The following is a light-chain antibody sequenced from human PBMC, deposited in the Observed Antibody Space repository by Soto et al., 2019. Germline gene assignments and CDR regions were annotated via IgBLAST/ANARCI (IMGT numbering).Light chain of an antibody. CDR2: GTS. V-gene: IGKV3D-7*01. J-gene: IGKJ1*01. CDR3: HQDFNLPWT. Sequence: EIVLPQSPVTLSLSPGGREPLSGRASQTVSRMYLSWFQQKPGQANRLLIYGTSTRATGIPVRFSGSGSGTDFTLTISSLQPEDFAVYFCHQDFNLPWTVGQGTKVDIK. CDR1: QTVSRMY.